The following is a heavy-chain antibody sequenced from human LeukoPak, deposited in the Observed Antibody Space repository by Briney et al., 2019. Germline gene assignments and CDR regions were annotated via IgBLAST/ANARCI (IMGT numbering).Heavy chain of an antibody. J-gene: IGHJ5*02. CDR2: IYHSGST. CDR1: GGSISSGGYS. D-gene: IGHD6-13*01. Sequence: SQTLSLTCAVSGGSISSGGYSWSWIRQPPGKGLEWIGYIYHSGSTYYNPSLKSRVTISVDRSKNQFSLKLSSVTAADTAVYYCARVVIAAAGEFDPWGQGTLVTVSS. V-gene: IGHV4-30-2*01. CDR3: ARVVIAAAGEFDP.